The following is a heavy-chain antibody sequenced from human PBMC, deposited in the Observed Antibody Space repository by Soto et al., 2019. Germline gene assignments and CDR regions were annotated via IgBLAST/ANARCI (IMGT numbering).Heavy chain of an antibody. Sequence: LKISCKGSGYRFTNNWIGWVRQMPGKGLEWMGIIYPADSDTTYSPSFQGQVTISADKSISTTYLQWSSLKASDTAMYYCARLLDGYIDYWGQGTRVTVSS. CDR3: ARLLDGYIDY. CDR1: GYRFTNNW. J-gene: IGHJ4*02. V-gene: IGHV5-51*01. CDR2: IYPADSDT.